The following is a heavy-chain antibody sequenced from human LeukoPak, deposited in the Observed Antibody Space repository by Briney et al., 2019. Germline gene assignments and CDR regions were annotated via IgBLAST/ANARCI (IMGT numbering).Heavy chain of an antibody. J-gene: IGHJ4*02. V-gene: IGHV3-23*01. Sequence: PGGSLRLSCAASGFTFSSYSMNWVRQPPGRGLEWVSGIGGSGTRTYYADSVKGRFTISRDNSKNTLYLQMNSLREEDTAVYYCAKDSHWILFDDWGQGTLVTVSS. CDR1: GFTFSSYS. CDR3: AKDSHWILFDD. D-gene: IGHD2-2*03. CDR2: IGGSGTRT.